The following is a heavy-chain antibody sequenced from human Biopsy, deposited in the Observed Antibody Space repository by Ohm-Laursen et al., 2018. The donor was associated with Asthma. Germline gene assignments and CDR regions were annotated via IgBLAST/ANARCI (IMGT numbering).Heavy chain of an antibody. J-gene: IGHJ4*02. CDR3: ARGKTWGRSYYFDY. CDR1: GFTFHNYV. D-gene: IGHD6-6*01. V-gene: IGHV3-30-3*01. Sequence: SSLRLSCAAPGFTFHNYVMHWVRQAPGKGLEWVAGIFFDGSNKYYADSVKGRFTISRDNSKDTLYLQVNSLRGDDTAVYYCARGKTWGRSYYFDYWGQGTLVTVSS. CDR2: IFFDGSNK.